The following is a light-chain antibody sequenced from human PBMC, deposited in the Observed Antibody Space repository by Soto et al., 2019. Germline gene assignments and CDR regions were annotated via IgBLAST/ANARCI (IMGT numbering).Light chain of an antibody. Sequence: QAVVTQPASVSGSPGQSITSYCTGISSDVGGYNYVSWYQQHPVKAPELMIYAVSNRPSGVSNRGTGSKSGNTVSLTISVLQDEDEDYYVCSSYTSRSTRVFFGGTKLTVL. CDR2: AVS. J-gene: IGLJ3*02. CDR1: SSDVGGYNY. CDR3: SSYTSRSTRV. V-gene: IGLV2-14*01.